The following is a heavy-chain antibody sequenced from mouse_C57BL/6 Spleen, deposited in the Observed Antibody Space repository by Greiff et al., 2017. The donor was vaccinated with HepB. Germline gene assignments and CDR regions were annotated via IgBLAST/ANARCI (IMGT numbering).Heavy chain of an antibody. CDR2: IDPEDGDT. V-gene: IGHV14-1*01. CDR3: TTSLMITTLYYYAMDY. Sequence: VQLQQPGAELVRPGASVKLSCTASGFNIKDYYMHWVKQRPEQGLEWIGRIDPEDGDTEYAPKFQGKATMTAATSSNTAYLQLSSLTSEDTAVYYCTTSLMITTLYYYAMDYWGQGTSVTVSS. D-gene: IGHD2-4*01. J-gene: IGHJ4*01. CDR1: GFNIKDYY.